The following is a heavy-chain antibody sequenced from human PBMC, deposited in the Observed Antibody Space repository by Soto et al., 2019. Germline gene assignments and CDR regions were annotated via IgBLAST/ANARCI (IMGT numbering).Heavy chain of an antibody. CDR3: ARDRRSGYGDYYYMDV. D-gene: IGHD5-12*01. Sequence: SETLSLTCTVSGGSISSGGYYWSWIRQYPGKGLEWIGYIYYSGSTYYNPSLKSRVTISVDTSKNQFSLKLSSVTAADTAVYYCARDRRSGYGDYYYMDVWGKGTTVTVSS. CDR1: GGSISSGGYY. CDR2: IYYSGST. J-gene: IGHJ6*03. V-gene: IGHV4-31*03.